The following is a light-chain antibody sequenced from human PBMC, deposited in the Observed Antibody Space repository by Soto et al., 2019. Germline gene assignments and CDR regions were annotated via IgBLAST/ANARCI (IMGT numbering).Light chain of an antibody. Sequence: DIVMTQSPDSLAVSLGERATINCKSSQXXXXSSNNQXXXXXXXXXXXXXPKLLIYWASIRESGVPDQFSGSGSGTDFTLTISSLQAEDVAVYYCQQYYSTPPTFGQGTKVDIK. V-gene: IGKV4-1*01. CDR1: QXXXXSSNNQXX. CDR3: QQYYSTPPT. J-gene: IGKJ1*01. CDR2: WAS.